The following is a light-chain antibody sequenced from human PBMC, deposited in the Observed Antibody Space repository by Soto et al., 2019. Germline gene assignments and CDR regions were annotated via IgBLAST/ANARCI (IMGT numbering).Light chain of an antibody. Sequence: QSALTQPASVSGSPGQSIAISCTGTSSDIGSYNYVSWYQQHPGKAPKLMIHDVSNRPSGVSDRFSGSKSGNTASLTISGLQADDEADYYCSSHTTYSTRVFGTGTKVTVL. V-gene: IGLV2-14*01. CDR3: SSHTTYSTRV. J-gene: IGLJ1*01. CDR2: DVS. CDR1: SSDIGSYNY.